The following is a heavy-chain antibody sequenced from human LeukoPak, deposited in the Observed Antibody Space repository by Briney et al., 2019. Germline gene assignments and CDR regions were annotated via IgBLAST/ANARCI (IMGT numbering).Heavy chain of an antibody. V-gene: IGHV1-46*01. CDR2: INPSGGST. CDR3: ARGCYGGDCYNWFDP. D-gene: IGHD2-21*02. Sequence: ASVKVSCKASGYTFTSYYMYWVRQAPGQGLEWMGIINPSGGSTSYAQKFQGRITMTRDTSTSTVYMELRSLRSDDTAVYYCARGCYGGDCYNWFDPWGQGTLVTVSS. J-gene: IGHJ5*02. CDR1: GYTFTSYY.